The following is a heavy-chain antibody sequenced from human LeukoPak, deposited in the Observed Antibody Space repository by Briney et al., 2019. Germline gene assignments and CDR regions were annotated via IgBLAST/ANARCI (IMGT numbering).Heavy chain of an antibody. CDR2: IYNSGSA. Sequence: SETLSLTCTVSGASISTSTSYNWGWIRQPPGRGLEWIGSIYNSGSAYFKPSLKSRVTISVDTSKNQFSLKLTSVTAADTAVYYCARIFGYSYGLFESWSQGTLVTVSS. J-gene: IGHJ4*02. CDR3: ARIFGYSYGLFES. D-gene: IGHD5-18*01. V-gene: IGHV4-39*07. CDR1: GASISTSTSY.